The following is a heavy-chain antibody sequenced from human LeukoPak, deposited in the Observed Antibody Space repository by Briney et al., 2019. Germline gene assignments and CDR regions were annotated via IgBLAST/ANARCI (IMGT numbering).Heavy chain of an antibody. CDR1: GYTFTGYY. D-gene: IGHD2-2*01. J-gene: IGHJ4*02. Sequence: ASVKVSCKASGYTFTGYYMHWVRQAPGQGLEWMGWINPNSGGTNYAQKFQGRVTMTRDTSISTAYMELSRLRSDDTAVYYCASRARDCSSTSCTSDYWGQGTLVTVSS. V-gene: IGHV1-2*02. CDR3: ASRARDCSSTSCTSDY. CDR2: INPNSGGT.